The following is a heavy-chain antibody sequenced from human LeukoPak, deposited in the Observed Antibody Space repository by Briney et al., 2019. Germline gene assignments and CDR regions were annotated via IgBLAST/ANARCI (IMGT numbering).Heavy chain of an antibody. D-gene: IGHD3-10*01. CDR3: ARDSTYWYDSGSSGPHYFDY. CDR2: ISSDGSKT. Sequence: SGGSLRLSCAASGFIFSNYAMHWVRQAPGKGLEWVALISSDGSKTYHADSVKGRFSISRDNSKNTLYLQLNSLRAEDTSVYYCARDSTYWYDSGSSGPHYFDYWGQGTPVTVSS. CDR1: GFIFSNYA. J-gene: IGHJ4*02. V-gene: IGHV3-30*01.